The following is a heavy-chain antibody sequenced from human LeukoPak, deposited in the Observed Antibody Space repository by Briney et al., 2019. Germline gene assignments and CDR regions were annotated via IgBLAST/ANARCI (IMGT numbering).Heavy chain of an antibody. D-gene: IGHD1-26*01. CDR3: AKDKVPDGKWDIDY. CDR2: LAAASGTR. V-gene: IGHV3-23*01. CDR1: GFLFSTYT. J-gene: IGHJ4*02. Sequence: GGSLRLSCAASGFLFSTYTVNWVREAPGQGLEWVAALAAASGTRYYANSVKGRFTISRDNSKNTVFLQMNSLRVEDTAVYYCAKDKVPDGKWDIDYWGQGTLVTVSS.